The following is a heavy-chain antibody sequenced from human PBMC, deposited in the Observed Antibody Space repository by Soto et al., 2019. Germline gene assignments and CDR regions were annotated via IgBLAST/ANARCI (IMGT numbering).Heavy chain of an antibody. J-gene: IGHJ3*02. V-gene: IGHV1-69*02. D-gene: IGHD2-21*01. Sequence: QVQLVQSGAEVKKPGSSVKVSCKDSGGTFSTYSMFWVRQAPGQGLEWMGRIIPMLGIANHAQRFQDRVTITADKSTATAHMELSSLRSEDTALYYCTIGSWSGEVFGIWGQGTNGHRLV. CDR2: IIPMLGIA. CDR3: TIGSWSGEVFGI. CDR1: GGTFSTYS.